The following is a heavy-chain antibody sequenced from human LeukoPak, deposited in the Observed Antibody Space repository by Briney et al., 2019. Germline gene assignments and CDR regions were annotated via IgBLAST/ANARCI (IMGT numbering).Heavy chain of an antibody. CDR2: FDPEDGET. D-gene: IGHD3-16*02. J-gene: IGHJ4*02. CDR3: ATRMLDDYVWESYRYKY. CDR1: GYTLTELS. V-gene: IGHV1-24*01. Sequence: ASVKVSCKVSGYTLTELSMHWVRQAPGKGLEWMGDFDPEDGETIYAQKFQGRVTMTEDTSTDTAYMELSSLRSEDTAVYYCATRMLDDYVWESYRYKYWGQGTLVTVSS.